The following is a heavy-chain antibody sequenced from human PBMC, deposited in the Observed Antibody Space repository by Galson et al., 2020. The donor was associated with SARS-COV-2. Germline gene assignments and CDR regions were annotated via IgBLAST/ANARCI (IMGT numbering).Heavy chain of an antibody. D-gene: IGHD5-12*01. J-gene: IGHJ4*02. CDR1: GFSVSYNY. CDR3: ARYGGDVPMYYFDY. CDR2: IYSGGRT. Sequence: GESLKISCAASGFSVSYNYMNWVRQAPGKGLEWVSVIYSGGRTYYADSVRGRFTISRDSSKNTLDLQMNSLRAEDTAVYYCARYGGDVPMYYFDYWGQGTLVTVSS. V-gene: IGHV3-66*01.